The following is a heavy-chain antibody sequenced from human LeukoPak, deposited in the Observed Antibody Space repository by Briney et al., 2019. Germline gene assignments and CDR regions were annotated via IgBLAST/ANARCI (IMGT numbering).Heavy chain of an antibody. V-gene: IGHV1-18*01. J-gene: IGHJ3*01. CDR2: ISAYTGDT. CDR3: ARGGYYRRGWAFDF. D-gene: IGHD1-26*01. CDR1: GYTFTSYG. Sequence: ASVKVSCKTSGYTFTSYGISWVRQAPGQGLEWMGWISAYTGDTNYLQKFQGRVTLTTDTSTSTAYMELRTLRSDDTAVYYCARGGYYRRGWAFDFWGQGTMVTVSS.